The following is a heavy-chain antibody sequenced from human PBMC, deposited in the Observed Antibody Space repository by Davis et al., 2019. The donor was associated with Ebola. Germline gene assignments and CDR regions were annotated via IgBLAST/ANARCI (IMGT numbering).Heavy chain of an antibody. Sequence: SETLSLTCTVSGGSISSYYWSWIRQPPGKGLEWIGYIYYSGSTNYNPSLKSRVTISVDTSKNQFSLKLSSVTAADTAVYYCARLGHYYDSSGLGYWGQGTLVTVSS. V-gene: IGHV4-59*08. D-gene: IGHD3-22*01. CDR2: IYYSGST. CDR3: ARLGHYYDSSGLGY. CDR1: GGSISSYY. J-gene: IGHJ4*02.